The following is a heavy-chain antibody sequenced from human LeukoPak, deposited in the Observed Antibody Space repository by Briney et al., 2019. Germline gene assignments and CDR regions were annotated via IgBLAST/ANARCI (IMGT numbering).Heavy chain of an antibody. CDR2: IYYTGIT. V-gene: IGHV4-39*07. Sequence: SETLSLTCTVSGGSISSSSYYWGWLRQPPGKGLEWIGSIYYTGITYYNLSLKSRVTISVDTSKYQCSLRLSSVTAADTAVYYCARGLNYGGSDYYFDSWGPGTLVTVSS. CDR1: GGSISSSSYY. CDR3: ARGLNYGGSDYYFDS. J-gene: IGHJ4*02. D-gene: IGHD2-21*01.